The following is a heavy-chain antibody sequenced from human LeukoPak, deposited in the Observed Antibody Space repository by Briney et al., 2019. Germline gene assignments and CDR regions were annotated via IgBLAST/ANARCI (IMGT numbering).Heavy chain of an antibody. CDR3: AKASWVSSADAVL. CDR2: LRGDGDT. CDR1: GFTFSSYA. D-gene: IGHD6-13*01. Sequence: PGGSLRLSCEASGFTFSSYAMSWVRQAPARGLEWVSSLRGDGDTFYGDSVKGRFTLSRDESRNMVYLQLNNLRVEDTAIYYCAKASWVSSADAVLWGQGTLVTVSS. J-gene: IGHJ4*02. V-gene: IGHV3-23*01.